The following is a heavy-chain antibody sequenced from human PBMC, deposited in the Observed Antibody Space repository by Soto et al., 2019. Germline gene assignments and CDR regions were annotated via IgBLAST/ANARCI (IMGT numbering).Heavy chain of an antibody. CDR2: IDYSGST. CDR3: ARGGGYCSGGRCFFDH. CDR1: GGSISSDSYY. V-gene: IGHV4-39*01. Sequence: QLQLQESGAGLVKPSETLSLTCTVSGGSISSDSYYWGWIRQPPGKGLEWIGSIDYSGSTYYNPSLKSRVSLSVGTSKKQFSRKLTSVTAADTAGHYCARGGGYCSGGRCFFDHWGQGTLVTVSS. J-gene: IGHJ5*02. D-gene: IGHD2-15*01.